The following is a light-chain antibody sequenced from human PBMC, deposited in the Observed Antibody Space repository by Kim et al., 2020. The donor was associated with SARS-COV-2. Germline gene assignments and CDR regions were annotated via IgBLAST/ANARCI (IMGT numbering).Light chain of an antibody. CDR1: TSDVGHSKL. CDR2: ELN. CDR3: CSYSIGETYVV. V-gene: IGLV2-23*02. Sequence: QSVLTQPASVSGSPGQSITISCTGTTSDVGHSKLVSWYQRRPGKAPQLIIYELNKRPPTISTRFSGSKSDNTASLTISGLQPEDEADYYCCSYSIGETYVVFGGGTQLTVL. J-gene: IGLJ2*01.